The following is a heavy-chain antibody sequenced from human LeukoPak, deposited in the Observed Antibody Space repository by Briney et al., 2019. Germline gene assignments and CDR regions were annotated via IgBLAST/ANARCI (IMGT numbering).Heavy chain of an antibody. D-gene: IGHD6-6*01. CDR3: ARVGNSSSSVNWFDP. J-gene: IGHJ5*02. V-gene: IGHV4-34*01. CDR2: INHSGST. CDR1: GGSFSGYY. Sequence: PSETLSLTCAVYGGSFSGYYWSWIRQPPGKGLEWIGEINHSGSTNYNPSLKSRVTISVDTSKNQFSLKLSSVTAADTAVYYCARVGNSSSSVNWFDPWGQGTLVTVS.